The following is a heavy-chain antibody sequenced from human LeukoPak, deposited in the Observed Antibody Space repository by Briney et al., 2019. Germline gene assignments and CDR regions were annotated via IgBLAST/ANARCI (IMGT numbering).Heavy chain of an antibody. Sequence: SETLSLTCTVSGGSISSSSYYWGWIRQPPGKGLEWIGSIYYSGSTYYNPSLKSRVTISVDTSKNQFSLKLSSVTAADTAVYYCARQKWRHDAFDIWGQGTMVTVSS. CDR2: IYYSGST. D-gene: IGHD5-12*01. V-gene: IGHV4-39*01. CDR3: ARQKWRHDAFDI. CDR1: GGSISSSSYY. J-gene: IGHJ3*02.